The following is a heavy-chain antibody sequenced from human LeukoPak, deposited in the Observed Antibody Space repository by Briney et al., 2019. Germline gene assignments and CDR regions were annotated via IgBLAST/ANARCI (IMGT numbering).Heavy chain of an antibody. V-gene: IGHV4-38-2*02. D-gene: IGHD3-3*01. Sequence: SETLSLTCSVSGISVNSTYFWGWIRQAPGKGLEWIGSIYHTGTTDYNPSLKSRVTISIDTSKNQFSLNLRPVSAADTAVYYCTRDDFGIKTDWEDYYYMDVWGKGTTVTVSS. CDR3: TRDDFGIKTDWEDYYYMDV. CDR2: IYHTGTT. CDR1: GISVNSTYF. J-gene: IGHJ6*03.